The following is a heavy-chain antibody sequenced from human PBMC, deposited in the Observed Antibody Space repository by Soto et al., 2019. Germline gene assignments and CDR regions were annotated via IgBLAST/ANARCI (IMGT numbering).Heavy chain of an antibody. J-gene: IGHJ4*02. V-gene: IGHV3-48*01. CDR2: ISSSSGTI. Sequence: PGGSLRLSCAASGFSFSSYSMNWVRQAPGKGLEWVSYISSSSGTIYYADSVKGRFTISRDNAKNSLYLQMNSLRAEDTAVYYCARENTWEIDYWGQGTLVTVSS. CDR1: GFSFSSYS. D-gene: IGHD1-26*01. CDR3: ARENTWEIDY.